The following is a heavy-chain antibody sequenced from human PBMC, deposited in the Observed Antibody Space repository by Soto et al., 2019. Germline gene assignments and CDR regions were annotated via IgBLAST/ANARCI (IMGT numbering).Heavy chain of an antibody. D-gene: IGHD3-10*01. CDR1: GFTFSSYA. Sequence: EVQLLDSGGGLVQPGGSLRLSCAASGFTFSSYAMSWVRQAPGKGLEWVSSISGSGCGTYYADSVKGRFTISRDNSKNTLSLQMNSLRAEDTAVYYCAKSRGSGSYFNPSDAFDFWGQGTMVTVSS. CDR3: AKSRGSGSYFNPSDAFDF. CDR2: ISGSGCGT. V-gene: IGHV3-23*01. J-gene: IGHJ3*01.